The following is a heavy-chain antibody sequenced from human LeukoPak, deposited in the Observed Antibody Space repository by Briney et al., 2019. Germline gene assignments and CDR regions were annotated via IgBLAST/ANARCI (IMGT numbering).Heavy chain of an antibody. J-gene: IGHJ3*02. CDR2: ITNAGNHI. D-gene: IGHD5-18*01. Sequence: GGSLRLSCAASGLTISSYEMSWVRQAAGKGLEWVSSITNAGNHIYYADSVKGRFTISRDNARSSLSLQMNSLRAEDTAVYYCASSGYNSGNAFDIWGQGTMVTVSS. CDR3: ASSGYNSGNAFDI. CDR1: GLTISSYE. V-gene: IGHV3-21*01.